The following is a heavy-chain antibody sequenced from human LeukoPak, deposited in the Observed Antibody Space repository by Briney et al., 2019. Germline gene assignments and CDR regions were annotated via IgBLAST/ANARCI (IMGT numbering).Heavy chain of an antibody. CDR3: ARRISKLVRGVIGRTSEYYYYYYMDV. CDR2: IYHTGNT. Sequence: SETLSLTCTVSGYSISSGYYWGWIRQPPGKGLEWIGSIYHTGNTYYNPSLKSRVTISVDTSKNQFSLKLSSVTAADTAVYYCARRISKLVRGVIGRTSEYYYYYYMDVWGKGTTVTISS. J-gene: IGHJ6*03. D-gene: IGHD3-10*01. V-gene: IGHV4-38-2*02. CDR1: GYSISSGYY.